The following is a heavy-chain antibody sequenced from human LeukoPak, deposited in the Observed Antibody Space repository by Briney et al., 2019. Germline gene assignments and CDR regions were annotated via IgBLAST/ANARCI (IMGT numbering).Heavy chain of an antibody. CDR1: GFTLSSYS. Sequence: GGSLRLSCAASGFTLSSYSMNWVRQAPGKGLEWVSSISSSSSYIYYADSVKGRFTISRDNAKNSLYLQMNSLRAEDTAVYYCARDLGVGGIMITFGGVLDYWGQGTLVTVSS. CDR2: ISSSSSYI. V-gene: IGHV3-21*01. J-gene: IGHJ4*02. CDR3: ARDLGVGGIMITFGGVLDY. D-gene: IGHD3-16*01.